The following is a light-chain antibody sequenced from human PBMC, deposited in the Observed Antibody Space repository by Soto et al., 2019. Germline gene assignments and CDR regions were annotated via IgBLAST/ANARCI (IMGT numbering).Light chain of an antibody. J-gene: IGKJ3*01. CDR1: QDISSA. CDR3: QQFNTYPRT. CDR2: GAS. Sequence: AXQLTQSPSSLSASVGDRVTITCRASQDISSAVAWYQHQPGKTPKSLMFGASNLESGVPSRFSGSGSGTDFTLTISSLQPEDFATYYCQQFNTYPRTFGPGTKVDVK. V-gene: IGKV1-13*02.